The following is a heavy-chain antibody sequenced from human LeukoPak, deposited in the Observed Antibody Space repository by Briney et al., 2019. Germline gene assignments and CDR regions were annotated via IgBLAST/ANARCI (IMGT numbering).Heavy chain of an antibody. CDR3: AKIGAGSSWPRLWY. CDR2: ISGSGGST. D-gene: IGHD6-13*01. J-gene: IGHJ4*02. Sequence: GGSLRLSCAASGFTVSSNYMSWVRQAPGKGLEWVSAISGSGGSTYYADSVKGRFTISRDNSKNTLYLQMNSLRAEDTAVYYCAKIGAGSSWPRLWYWGQGTLVTVSS. V-gene: IGHV3-23*01. CDR1: GFTVSSNY.